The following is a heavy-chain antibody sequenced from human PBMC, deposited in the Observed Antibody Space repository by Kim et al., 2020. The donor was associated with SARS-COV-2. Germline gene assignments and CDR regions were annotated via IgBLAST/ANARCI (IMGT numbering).Heavy chain of an antibody. V-gene: IGHV3-30*02. D-gene: IGHD1-26*01. CDR3: ASNGGRGSYYFDY. J-gene: IGHJ4*02. Sequence: YADSVKGRFTISRDNSKNTLYLQMNSLRAEDTAVYYCASNGGRGSYYFDYWGQGTLVTVSS.